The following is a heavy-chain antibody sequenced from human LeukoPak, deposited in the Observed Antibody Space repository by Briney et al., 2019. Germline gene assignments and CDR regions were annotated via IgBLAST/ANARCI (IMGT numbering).Heavy chain of an antibody. CDR3: ARDELGTLYYYYGMDV. D-gene: IGHD7-27*01. Sequence: ASVKVSCKASRYTFTDYYMHWVRQAPGQGLEWMGWINPNSGGTNYAQKFQDRVTMTRDTSISTAYMELSRLRSDDTAVYYCARDELGTLYYYYGMDVWGQGTTVTVSS. CDR2: INPNSGGT. V-gene: IGHV1-2*02. J-gene: IGHJ6*02. CDR1: RYTFTDYY.